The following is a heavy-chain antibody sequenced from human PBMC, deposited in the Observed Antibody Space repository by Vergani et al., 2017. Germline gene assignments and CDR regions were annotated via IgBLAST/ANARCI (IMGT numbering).Heavy chain of an antibody. Sequence: QVQLVQSGAEVKKPGSSVKVSCKASGGTFSSYTISWVRQAPGQGLEWMGRIIPILGIANYAQKFQGRVTITADKDTSTAYMELNSLRSEDTAVYYCARGDSSSWFVYWGQGTLVSVSS. V-gene: IGHV1-69*02. D-gene: IGHD6-13*01. J-gene: IGHJ5*01. CDR3: ARGDSSSWFVY. CDR1: GGTFSSYT. CDR2: IIPILGIA.